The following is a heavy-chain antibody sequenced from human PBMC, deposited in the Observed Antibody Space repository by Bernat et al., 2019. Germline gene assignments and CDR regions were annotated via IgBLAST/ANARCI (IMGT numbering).Heavy chain of an antibody. J-gene: IGHJ4*02. V-gene: IGHV3-64D*06. D-gene: IGHD2-2*01. Sequence: EVQLVESGGGLVQPGGSLRLSCSASGFTFSTYAMHWVRQAPGKGLEYVSAINSNGVSTYYADSVKGRFNISRDNSKNTLYLQMSSLRAEETAVHHCLKARHCTSTACYPLDYFGPRTLVTVS. CDR3: LKARHCTSTACYPLDY. CDR1: GFTFSTYA. CDR2: INSNGVST.